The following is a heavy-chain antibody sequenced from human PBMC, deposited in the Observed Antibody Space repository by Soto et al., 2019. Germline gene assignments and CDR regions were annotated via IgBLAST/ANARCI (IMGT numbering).Heavy chain of an antibody. D-gene: IGHD1-26*01. CDR2: IDWDDDK. V-gene: IGHV2-70*17. Sequence: SGPTLVNPTQTLTLTCTFSGFSLSTSGMCVSWIRQPPGKALEWLARIDWDDDKFYSTSLKTRLTISKDTSKNQVVLTMTNMDPVDTATYYCARISGSSGLFDYWGQGTLVTVSS. J-gene: IGHJ4*02. CDR3: ARISGSSGLFDY. CDR1: GFSLSTSGMC.